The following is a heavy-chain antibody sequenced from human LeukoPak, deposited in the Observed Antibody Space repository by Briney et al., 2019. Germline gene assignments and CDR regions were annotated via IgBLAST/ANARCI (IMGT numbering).Heavy chain of an antibody. Sequence: ASVKVSCKASGYTFTGYYMHWVRQAPGQGLEWMGRINPNSGGTNYAQKFQGRVTMTRDTSISTAYMELSRLRSDDTAVYYCARDTDIAVAGYYYYYGMDVWGQGTTVTVSS. V-gene: IGHV1-2*06. CDR1: GYTFTGYY. D-gene: IGHD6-19*01. CDR3: ARDTDIAVAGYYYYYGMDV. CDR2: INPNSGGT. J-gene: IGHJ6*02.